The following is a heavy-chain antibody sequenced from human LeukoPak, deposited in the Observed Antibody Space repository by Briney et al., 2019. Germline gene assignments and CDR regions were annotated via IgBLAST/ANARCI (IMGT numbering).Heavy chain of an antibody. CDR3: ARDLDPSSSPFPYYFDY. J-gene: IGHJ4*02. CDR1: GFAFSSYG. CDR2: IRYDGTIK. D-gene: IGHD6-6*01. Sequence: GGSLRLSCAASGFAFSSYGVHWVRQAPGKGLEWVAYIRYDGTIKYYADSVKGRFTISRDNAKNSLYLQMNSLRAVDTAVYYCARDLDPSSSPFPYYFDYWGQGTLVTVSS. V-gene: IGHV3-30*02.